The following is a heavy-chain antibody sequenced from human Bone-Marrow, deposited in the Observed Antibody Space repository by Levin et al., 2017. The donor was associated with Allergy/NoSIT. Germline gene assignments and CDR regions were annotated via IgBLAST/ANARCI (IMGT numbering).Heavy chain of an antibody. V-gene: IGHV1-69*13. CDR1: GGTFSSYA. CDR2: IIPIFGTA. CDR3: ARVAAYYGSGSYSSNFDY. Sequence: AASVKVSCKASGGTFSSYAISWVRQAPGQGLEWMGGIIPIFGTANYAQKFQGRVTITADESTSTAYMELSSLRSEDTAVYYCARVAAYYGSGSYSSNFDYWGQGTLVTVSS. D-gene: IGHD3-10*01. J-gene: IGHJ4*02.